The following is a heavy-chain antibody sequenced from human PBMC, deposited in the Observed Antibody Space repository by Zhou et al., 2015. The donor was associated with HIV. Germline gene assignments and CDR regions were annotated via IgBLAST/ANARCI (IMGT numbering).Heavy chain of an antibody. Sequence: QVQLVESGGGVVQPGRSLRLSCAASGFTFSDYYMSWIRQAPGKGLEWVSYISSSGSTIYYADSVKGRFTISRDNAKNSLYLQMNSLRAEDTALYYCARGRSHYYDSRGYPWGQGTLVTVSS. CDR2: ISSSGSTI. CDR3: ARGRSHYYDSRGYP. V-gene: IGHV3-11*01. CDR1: GFTFSDYY. D-gene: IGHD3-22*01. J-gene: IGHJ5*02.